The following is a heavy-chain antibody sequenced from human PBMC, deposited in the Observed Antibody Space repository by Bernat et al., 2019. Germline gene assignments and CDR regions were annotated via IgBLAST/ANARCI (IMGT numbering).Heavy chain of an antibody. J-gene: IGHJ3*02. CDR2: ISGSGGST. D-gene: IGHD1-1*01. CDR1: GFTFSSYA. CDR3: AKGRSHRMEDAFDS. Sequence: EVQLLESGGGLVQPGGSLRLSCAASGFTFSSYAMSWVRQAPGKGLEWVSAISGSGGSTYYEESVKGRFTISGDNSKNRLYLQMNSRRAEDTAVYYCAKGRSHRMEDAFDSWGQGTMVTVSS. V-gene: IGHV3-23*01.